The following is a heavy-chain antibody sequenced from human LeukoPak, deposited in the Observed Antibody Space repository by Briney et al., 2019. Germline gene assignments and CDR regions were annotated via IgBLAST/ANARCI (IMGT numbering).Heavy chain of an antibody. V-gene: IGHV6-1*01. Sequence: SQTLSLTCASSGDSVSSNSGAMNWIRQSPSRGLEWLGRTYYRSKWYNEYAVSVNSRITINPDTSKNQFSLQLNSVTLEETAVYYCTRDNWQDLYHDYWGQGILVTV. J-gene: IGHJ4*02. CDR2: TYYRSKWYN. D-gene: IGHD2-2*02. CDR1: GDSVSSNSGA. CDR3: TRDNWQDLYHDY.